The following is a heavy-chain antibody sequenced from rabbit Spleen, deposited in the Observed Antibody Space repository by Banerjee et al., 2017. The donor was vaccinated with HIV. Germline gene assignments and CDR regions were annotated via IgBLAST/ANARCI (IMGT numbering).Heavy chain of an antibody. CDR2: IYTGSGGSGGST. Sequence: QSLEEAGGGLVQPEGSLALTCTPSGFSFSSSYHMCWVRQAPGKGPEWIACIYTGSGGSGGSTYYASWAKGRFTISKTSSTTVTLQMTSLTVADTATYFCARDAGRGDYIDGVFNLWGQGTLVTVS. D-gene: IGHD8-1*01. CDR3: ARDAGRGDYIDGVFNL. J-gene: IGHJ4*01. CDR1: GFSFSSSYH. V-gene: IGHV1S40*01.